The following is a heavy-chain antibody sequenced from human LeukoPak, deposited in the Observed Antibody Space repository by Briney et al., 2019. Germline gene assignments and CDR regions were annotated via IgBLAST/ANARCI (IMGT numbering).Heavy chain of an antibody. D-gene: IGHD3-10*01. V-gene: IGHV3-21*01. CDR3: ARDMAPLSDAFDI. J-gene: IGHJ3*02. CDR2: ISSSSYI. CDR1: GFTFSSYS. Sequence: GGSLRLSCAASGFTFSSYSMNWVRQAPGKGLEWVSSISSSSYIYYADSVKGRFTISRDNAKNSLYLQMNSLRAEDTAVYYCARDMAPLSDAFDIWGQGTMVAVSS.